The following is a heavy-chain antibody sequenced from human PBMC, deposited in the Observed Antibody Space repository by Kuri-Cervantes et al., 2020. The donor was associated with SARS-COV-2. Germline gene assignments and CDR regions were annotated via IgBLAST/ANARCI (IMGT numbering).Heavy chain of an antibody. CDR1: GGSFSGYY. D-gene: IGHD2-2*01. V-gene: IGHV4-34*01. J-gene: IGHJ6*03. CDR3: ARGTIVVVPAPTLGLGPYYSCYYMDV. CDR2: INHSGST. Sequence: ESLKISCAVYGGSFSGYYWSWIRQPPGKGLEWIGEINHSGSTNYNPSLKSRVTISVDTSKNQFSLKLGSMTAADTAVYYCARGTIVVVPAPTLGLGPYYSCYYMDVCGKGTTVTVSS.